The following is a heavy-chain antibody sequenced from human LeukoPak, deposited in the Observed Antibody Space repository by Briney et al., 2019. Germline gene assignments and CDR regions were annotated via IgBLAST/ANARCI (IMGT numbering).Heavy chain of an antibody. CDR2: TSGSGDTT. V-gene: IGHV3-23*01. CDR1: LFCSSDYT. CDR3: AKGGSIVVVPAADH. J-gene: IGHJ4*02. Sequence: AGGSPRFSCAASLFCSSDYTMRRVRQAPEEGLEWGSATSGSGDTTYNADFVKGRFTISRENSRTTLYLQRSSLRAEDTAVYYGAKGGSIVVVPAADHWGQGTMVTVSS. D-gene: IGHD2-2*01.